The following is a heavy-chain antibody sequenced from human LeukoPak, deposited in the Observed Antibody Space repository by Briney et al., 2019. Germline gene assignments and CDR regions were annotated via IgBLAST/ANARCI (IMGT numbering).Heavy chain of an antibody. J-gene: IGHJ4*02. V-gene: IGHV3-30*18. CDR1: GFTFSSYA. CDR3: AKVHLTYYYDSSGYGFQDY. CDR2: ISYDGGNK. D-gene: IGHD3-22*01. Sequence: GGSLRLSCAASGFTFSSYAMHWVRQAPGKGLEWVTVISYDGGNKFYADSVRGRFTISRDNSKNTAYLQMNSLRAEDTAVYYCAKVHLTYYYDSSGYGFQDYWGQGTLVTVSS.